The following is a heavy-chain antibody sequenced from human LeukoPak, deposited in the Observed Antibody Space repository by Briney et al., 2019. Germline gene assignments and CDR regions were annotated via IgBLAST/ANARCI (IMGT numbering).Heavy chain of an antibody. V-gene: IGHV3-33*01. Sequence: GGSLRLSCAASGFTFSSYGMHWVRQAPGKGLEWVAVIWYDGSNKYYADSVKGRFTISRDNSKNTLYLQMNSLRAEDTAVYYCVFLRLVREPVDYWGQGTLVSVSS. J-gene: IGHJ4*02. CDR1: GFTFSSYG. D-gene: IGHD6-19*01. CDR2: IWYDGSNK. CDR3: VFLRLVREPVDY.